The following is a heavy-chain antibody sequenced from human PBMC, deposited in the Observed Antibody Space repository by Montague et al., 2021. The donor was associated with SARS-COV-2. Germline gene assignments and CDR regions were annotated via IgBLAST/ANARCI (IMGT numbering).Heavy chain of an antibody. J-gene: IGHJ2*01. D-gene: IGHD3-22*01. CDR3: ARGAPTITMIVVVFTGAGWYFDL. Sequence: SETLSLTCAVHGGSFSGYCWSWIRQPPGKGLEWIGEINHSGSTNYNPSLKSRVSISVDTSKNQFSLKLSSVTAADTAVYYCARGAPTITMIVVVFTGAGWYFDLWGRGTLVTVSS. CDR1: GGSFSGYC. CDR2: INHSGST. V-gene: IGHV4-34*01.